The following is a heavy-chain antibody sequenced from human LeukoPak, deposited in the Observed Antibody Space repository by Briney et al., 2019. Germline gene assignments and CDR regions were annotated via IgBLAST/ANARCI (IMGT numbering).Heavy chain of an antibody. CDR2: INYWGHT. V-gene: IGHV4-39*01. J-gene: IGHJ4*02. Sequence: SETLSLTCTVSGGSISGSNYHWGWIRQPPGKGLEWIGSINYWGHTYYNPSLECRVTISVDTSKNQFSLKVSSVTAADTALYYCAPTYSYTGGGYDYWGQGTLVTVSS. CDR3: APTYSYTGGGYDY. CDR1: GGSISGSNYH. D-gene: IGHD5-18*01.